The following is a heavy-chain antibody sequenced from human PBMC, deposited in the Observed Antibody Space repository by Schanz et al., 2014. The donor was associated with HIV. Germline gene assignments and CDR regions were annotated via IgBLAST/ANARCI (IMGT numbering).Heavy chain of an antibody. J-gene: IGHJ6*02. CDR2: MNPNSGHT. D-gene: IGHD6-13*01. CDR1: GYTFSSYD. V-gene: IGHV1-8*01. Sequence: QVQLVQSGAEVKNPGASVKVSCKASGYTFSSYDINWVRRATGQGLEWMGWMNPNSGHTGYAQKFQGRVDMTRTTSISTAYMELRGLTSEDTAVYYCASDLSVYSSSSSVWGQGTTVTVSS. CDR3: ASDLSVYSSSSSV.